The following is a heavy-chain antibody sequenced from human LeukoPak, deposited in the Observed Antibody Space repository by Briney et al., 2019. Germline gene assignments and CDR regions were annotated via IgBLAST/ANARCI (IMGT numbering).Heavy chain of an antibody. J-gene: IGHJ3*02. V-gene: IGHV4-4*07. Sequence: PSETLSLTCTVSGGSFSSYYWSWIRQPAGEGLEWIGRIYSSGSTNYNPSLKSRVTMSVDTSKNQFSLNLSSVTAADTAVYYCARVRGMYINDAFDIWGRGTMVTVSS. D-gene: IGHD3-16*01. CDR3: ARVRGMYINDAFDI. CDR1: GGSFSSYY. CDR2: IYSSGST.